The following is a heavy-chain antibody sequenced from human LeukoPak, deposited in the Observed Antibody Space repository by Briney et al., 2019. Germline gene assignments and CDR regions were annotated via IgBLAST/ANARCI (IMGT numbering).Heavy chain of an antibody. CDR1: GFTFSDYY. CDR3: ANPPYSSSFTPLLFPPDY. J-gene: IGHJ4*02. CDR2: ISSSGSTI. D-gene: IGHD6-6*01. V-gene: IGHV3-11*01. Sequence: GGSLRLSCAASGFTFSDYYMSWIRQAPGKGLEWVSYISSSGSTIYYADSVKGRFTISRDNAKNSLYLQMNSLRAEDTAVYYCANPPYSSSFTPLLFPPDYWGQGTLVTVSS.